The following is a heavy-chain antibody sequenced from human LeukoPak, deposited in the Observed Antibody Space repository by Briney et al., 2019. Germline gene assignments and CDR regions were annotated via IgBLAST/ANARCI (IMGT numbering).Heavy chain of an antibody. CDR1: GYTFSSYW. D-gene: IGHD2-2*02. Sequence: PGGSLRLSCAASGYTFSSYWMHWVRQAPGKGLVWVSRINSDGSSTSYADSVKGRCTISRDNAKNTLYLQMNSLRAEDTAVYYCERVGELGYCSSTSCYMGYGYWGQGTLVTVSS. CDR2: INSDGSST. CDR3: ERVGELGYCSSTSCYMGYGY. V-gene: IGHV3-74*01. J-gene: IGHJ4*02.